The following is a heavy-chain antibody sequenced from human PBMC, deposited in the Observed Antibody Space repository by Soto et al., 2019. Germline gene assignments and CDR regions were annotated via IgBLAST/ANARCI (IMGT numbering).Heavy chain of an antibody. J-gene: IGHJ4*02. CDR3: ACSIAVAGPSIY. CDR2: ISYGGSNT. CDR1: GFTFSSYA. V-gene: IGHV3-23*01. D-gene: IGHD6-19*01. Sequence: GGSLRLSCAASGFTFSSYAMSWVRQTPGKGLEWVSGISYGGSNTYYADSVKGRFTISRDNSKNTLYLQMNSLRAEDTAVYYCACSIAVAGPSIYWGQGTLVTVSS.